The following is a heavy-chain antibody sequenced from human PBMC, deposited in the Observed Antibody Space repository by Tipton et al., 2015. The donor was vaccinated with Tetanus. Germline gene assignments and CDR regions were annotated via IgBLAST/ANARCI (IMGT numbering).Heavy chain of an antibody. CDR1: GGSISSSDHY. J-gene: IGHJ4*02. Sequence: LRLSCSVSGGSISSSDHYWGWIRQHPGKGLEWIGYIHYSGNTFYKPSLKSRVTISVDTSKKQFSLKMTSVTAADTAVYFCARSFRPRRVTMIRGALGYFDYWGQGALVTVSS. D-gene: IGHD3-10*01. CDR2: IHYSGNT. CDR3: ARSFRPRRVTMIRGALGYFDY. V-gene: IGHV4-30-4*01.